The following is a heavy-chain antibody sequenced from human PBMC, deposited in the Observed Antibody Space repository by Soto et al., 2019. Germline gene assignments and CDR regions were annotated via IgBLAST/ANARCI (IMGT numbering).Heavy chain of an antibody. Sequence: EVRVVESGGGLVKPGGSLRLSCAVSGFTFSTYNMNWVRQAPGKGLQWVSSISSSSSYIYYADSVKGRFTISRDNAKNSLYLQMNSLRVEDTAVYYCSRYYDSLTGYNYWGQGTLVIVSS. CDR2: ISSSSSYI. D-gene: IGHD3-9*01. CDR3: SRYYDSLTGYNY. V-gene: IGHV3-21*01. J-gene: IGHJ4*02. CDR1: GFTFSTYN.